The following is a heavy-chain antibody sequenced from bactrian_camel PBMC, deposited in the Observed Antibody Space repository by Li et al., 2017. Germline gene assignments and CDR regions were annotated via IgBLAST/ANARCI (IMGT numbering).Heavy chain of an antibody. CDR2: MNNNPA. V-gene: IGHV3S26*01. J-gene: IGHJ4*01. Sequence: VQLVESGGGSVQAGGSLRLSCKVSGLTDAIGCLKWFRQAPGKEREGVAAMNNNPATYSDAVKGRFTISRDAGDVAGNITLFLQMNDLKPEDTAMYYCAVDGWGARCSVRAGWYRLGQGTQVTVS. CDR1: GLTDAIGC. D-gene: IGHD5*01.